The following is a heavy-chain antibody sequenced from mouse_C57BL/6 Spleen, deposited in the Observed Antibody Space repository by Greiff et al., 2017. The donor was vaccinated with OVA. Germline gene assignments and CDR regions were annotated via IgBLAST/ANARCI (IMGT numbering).Heavy chain of an antibody. CDR1: GFNIKDDY. CDR2: IDPENGDT. CDR3: TTHITTDWYFDV. V-gene: IGHV14-4*01. Sequence: VQLKESGAELVRPGASVKLSCTASGFNIKDDYMHWVKQRPEQGLEWIGWIDPENGDTEYASKFQGKATITADTSSNTAYLQLSSLTSEDTAVYYCTTHITTDWYFDVWGTGTTVTVSS. J-gene: IGHJ1*03. D-gene: IGHD1-1*01.